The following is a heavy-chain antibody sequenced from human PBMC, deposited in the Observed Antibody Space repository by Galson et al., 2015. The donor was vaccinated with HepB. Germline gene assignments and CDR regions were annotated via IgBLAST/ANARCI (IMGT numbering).Heavy chain of an antibody. CDR1: GFTFSGSA. V-gene: IGHV3-73*01. CDR3: TSLLRYFDWLAGLTDV. CDR2: IRSKANSYAT. J-gene: IGHJ6*02. Sequence: SLRLSCAASGFTFSGSAMHWVRQASGKGLEWVGRIRSKANSYATAYAASVKGRFTISRDDSKNTAYLQMNSLKTEDTAVYYCTSLLRYFDWLAGLTDVWGQGTTVTVSS. D-gene: IGHD3-9*01.